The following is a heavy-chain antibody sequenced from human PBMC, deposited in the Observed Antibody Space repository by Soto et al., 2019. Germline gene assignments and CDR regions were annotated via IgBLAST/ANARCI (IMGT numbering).Heavy chain of an antibody. J-gene: IGHJ4*02. V-gene: IGHV1-18*01. CDR1: GYTFTSYG. CDR2: ISAYNGNT. Sequence: QVQLVQSGAEVKKPGASVKVSCKASGYTFTSYGISWVRQAPGQGLEWMGWISAYNGNTNYAQKLQGRVTMTTDTSTSTAYMEMRSLRSDDTAVNYCARDYEDSVVVTASRSEFDYWGQGTLVTVSS. D-gene: IGHD2-21*02. CDR3: ARDYEDSVVVTASRSEFDY.